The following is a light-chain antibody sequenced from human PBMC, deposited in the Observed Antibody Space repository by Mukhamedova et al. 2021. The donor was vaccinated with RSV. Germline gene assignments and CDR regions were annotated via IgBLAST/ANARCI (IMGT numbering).Light chain of an antibody. V-gene: IGKV1-39*01. J-gene: IGKJ1*01. Sequence: WYQRRVHGRAPNLLIYAASTLHTGVPSRFSGSGSGTDFSLTIAGLEPEDFATYYCQHSYGSPRTFGQGTRVEVK. CDR3: QHSYGSPRT. CDR2: AAS.